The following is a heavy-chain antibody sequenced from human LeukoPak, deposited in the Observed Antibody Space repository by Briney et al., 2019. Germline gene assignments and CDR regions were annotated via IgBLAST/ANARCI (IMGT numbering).Heavy chain of an antibody. CDR1: GYTFTGYY. Sequence: ASVKVSCKASGYTFTGYYLHWVRQAPGQGLEWMGWINPNSGGTIYAQKFQGRVTMTRDTSISTAYMELSRLRSDDTAVYYCARDPHYGDFRRYYFYMDVWGKGTTVTVSS. CDR2: INPNSGGT. J-gene: IGHJ6*03. D-gene: IGHD4-17*01. CDR3: ARDPHYGDFRRYYFYMDV. V-gene: IGHV1-2*02.